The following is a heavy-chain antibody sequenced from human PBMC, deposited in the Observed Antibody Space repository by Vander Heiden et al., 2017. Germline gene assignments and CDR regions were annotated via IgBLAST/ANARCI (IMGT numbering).Heavy chain of an antibody. J-gene: IGHJ4*02. Sequence: EVQLVESGGGLVQPGGSLRLSCTAPGFTIGVYWLNWVRQAPGEGLEGVDSLKEDGSATYYVDSVKGRFTISRDNDKNSRYLQMGSLRAEDSAVYYCVVGASLDYWGQGTLVTVSS. CDR1: GFTIGVYW. V-gene: IGHV3-7*01. CDR2: LKEDGSAT. D-gene: IGHD3-16*01. CDR3: VVGASLDY.